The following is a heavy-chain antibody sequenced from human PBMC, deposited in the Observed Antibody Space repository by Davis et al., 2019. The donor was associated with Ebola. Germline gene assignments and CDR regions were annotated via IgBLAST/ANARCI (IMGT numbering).Heavy chain of an antibody. Sequence: GESLKISCTDSVITFSSYAMTWVRQAPGKGLDWVSIISGSGSTYYADSVKGRFTISRDNAKNSLYLQMNSLRAEDTAVYYCAKDGVVLVPAAIDYYGMDVWGQGTTVTVSS. CDR3: AKDGVVLVPAAIDYYGMDV. J-gene: IGHJ6*02. D-gene: IGHD2-2*01. CDR1: VITFSSYA. V-gene: IGHV3-23*01. CDR2: ISGSGST.